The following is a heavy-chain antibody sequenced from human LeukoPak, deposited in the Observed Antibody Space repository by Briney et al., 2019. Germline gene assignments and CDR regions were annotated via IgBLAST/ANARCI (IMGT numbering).Heavy chain of an antibody. Sequence: PSETLSLTCTVSGGSISSSSHSWGWIRQPPGKGLEWTGSIYYTGTTYNPSLKSRVTISVDTSKNQFSLKLNSVTAADTAVYYCAQSLGSSNWIGNWFDPWGQGTLVTVSS. CDR3: AQSLGSSNWIGNWFDP. CDR2: IYYTGTT. V-gene: IGHV4-39*01. J-gene: IGHJ5*02. D-gene: IGHD6-13*01. CDR1: GGSISSSSHS.